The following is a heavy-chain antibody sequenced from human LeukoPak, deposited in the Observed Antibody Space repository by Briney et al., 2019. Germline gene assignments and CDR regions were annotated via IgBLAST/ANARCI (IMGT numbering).Heavy chain of an antibody. CDR1: GFTFSSNH. CDR3: ARGSTHYYSGMDV. Sequence: PGGSLRPSCAASGFTFSSNHMSWVRQAPGKGLEWVSVIYSGGSTYYADSVKGRFTISRDNSKNTLYLQMNSLRAEDTAVYYCARGSTHYYSGMDVWGQGTTVTVS. CDR2: IYSGGST. V-gene: IGHV3-53*01. J-gene: IGHJ6*02.